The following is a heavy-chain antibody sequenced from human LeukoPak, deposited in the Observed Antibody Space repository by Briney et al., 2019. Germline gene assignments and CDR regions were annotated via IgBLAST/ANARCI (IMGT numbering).Heavy chain of an antibody. J-gene: IGHJ5*02. D-gene: IGHD6-6*01. Sequence: SVKVSCKASGGTFSSYAISWVRQAPGQGLEWMGGIIPIFGTANYAQKFQGRVTITTDESTSTAYMELSSLRSEDTAVYYCARGCCSSSPRNWFDPWGQGTLVTVSS. V-gene: IGHV1-69*05. CDR3: ARGCCSSSPRNWFDP. CDR2: IIPIFGTA. CDR1: GGTFSSYA.